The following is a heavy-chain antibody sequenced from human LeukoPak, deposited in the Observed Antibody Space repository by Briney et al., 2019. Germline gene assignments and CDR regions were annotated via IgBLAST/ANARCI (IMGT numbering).Heavy chain of an antibody. Sequence: PGGSLRLSCAASGFTFRSYSMNWVRQAPGKGLEWVSYITSGSSPIYYADSVKGRFIISRDNAKNSLYLQMNSLRDEDTAVYYCARRAYGDDSFDYWGQGTLVTVSS. J-gene: IGHJ4*02. CDR3: ARRAYGDDSFDY. V-gene: IGHV3-48*02. CDR2: ITSGSSPI. D-gene: IGHD4-17*01. CDR1: GFTFRSYS.